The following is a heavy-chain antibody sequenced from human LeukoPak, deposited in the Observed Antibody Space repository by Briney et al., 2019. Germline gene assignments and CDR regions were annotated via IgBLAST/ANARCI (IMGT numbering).Heavy chain of an antibody. CDR2: ISGSNT. CDR3: ATLWGNYNPLDH. Sequence: GGSLRLSCAASGFTFSIHAMSWVRQAPGKGLEWVSTISGSNTYYADSVKGRFTISRDNSKNTLYLQMNSLRAEDTAVYYCATLWGNYNPLDHWGQGTLVTVSS. V-gene: IGHV3-23*01. J-gene: IGHJ4*02. CDR1: GFTFSIHA. D-gene: IGHD1-7*01.